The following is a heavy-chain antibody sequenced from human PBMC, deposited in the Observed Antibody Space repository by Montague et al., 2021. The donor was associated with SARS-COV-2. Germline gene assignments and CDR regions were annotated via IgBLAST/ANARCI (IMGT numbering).Heavy chain of an antibody. V-gene: IGHV3-21*01. D-gene: IGHD3-16*02. CDR3: ARVWAPYDYVWGSYRYFDY. CDR1: GFTFSSYS. J-gene: IGHJ4*02. CDR2: ISSSSNND. Sequence: SLSLSFSVSGFTFSSYSVTWVRQAPGKGLEWVSSISSSSNNDHYADSVKGRFTISRDNAKNSPYLQMNSLRVDDTAVYYCARVWAPYDYVWGSYRYFDYWGQGTLVTVS.